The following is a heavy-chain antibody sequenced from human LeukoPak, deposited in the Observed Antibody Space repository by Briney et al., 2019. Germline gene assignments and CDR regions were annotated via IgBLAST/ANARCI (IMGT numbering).Heavy chain of an antibody. CDR2: IIPILGIA. Sequence: SVKLSCKASGGTFSSYAISWMRQAPGQGLEWVGRIIPILGIANYAHTFQGRVTITADNSTSTDYMELISLRSEDTAVYYCAREETPSPGSDGYNYKDYWGQGTLVTVSS. CDR3: AREETPSPGSDGYNYKDY. CDR1: GGTFSSYA. J-gene: IGHJ4*02. V-gene: IGHV1-69*04. D-gene: IGHD5-24*01.